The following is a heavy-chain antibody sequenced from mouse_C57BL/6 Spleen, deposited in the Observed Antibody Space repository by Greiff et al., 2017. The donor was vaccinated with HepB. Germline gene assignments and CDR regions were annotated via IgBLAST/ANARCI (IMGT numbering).Heavy chain of an antibody. J-gene: IGHJ2*01. D-gene: IGHD2-4*01. Sequence: QVHVKQPGAELVKPGASVKLSCKASGYTFTSYWMHWVKQRPGRGLEWIGRIDPNSGGTKYNEKFKSKATLTVDKPSSTAYMQLSSLTSEDSAVYYCASVIYYDYDGFDYWGQGTTLTVSS. V-gene: IGHV1-72*01. CDR1: GYTFTSYW. CDR3: ASVIYYDYDGFDY. CDR2: IDPNSGGT.